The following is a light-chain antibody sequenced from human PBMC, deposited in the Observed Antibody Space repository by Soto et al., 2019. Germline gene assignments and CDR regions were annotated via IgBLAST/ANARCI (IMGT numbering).Light chain of an antibody. CDR2: AAS. V-gene: IGKV1-9*01. CDR3: QQTDSYPST. CDR1: QVINSF. J-gene: IGKJ4*01. Sequence: DIQLTQSPSSLSASVGDRVTITCRASQVINSFLAWYQQKPGKAPKLLIYAASSLQTGVPSRFGGSGSATDFTLTINSLQPEDFATYYCQQTDSYPSTFGGGTKVDIK.